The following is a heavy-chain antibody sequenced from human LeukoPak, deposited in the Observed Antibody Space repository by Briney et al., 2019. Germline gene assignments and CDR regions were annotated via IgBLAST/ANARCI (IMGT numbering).Heavy chain of an antibody. Sequence: SETLSLTCTVSGGSISSNWGWIRQPPGKGLEWIGNIYYSGSTYYNPSLKSRVTISVDTSKNQFSLKLSSVTAADTAVYYCARENDYYYGSGSYPYWGQGTLVTVSS. CDR2: IYYSGST. CDR1: GGSISSN. V-gene: IGHV4-39*07. J-gene: IGHJ4*02. D-gene: IGHD3-10*01. CDR3: ARENDYYYGSGSYPY.